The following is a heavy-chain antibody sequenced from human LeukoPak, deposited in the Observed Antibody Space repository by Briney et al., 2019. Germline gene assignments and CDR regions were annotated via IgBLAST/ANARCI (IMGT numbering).Heavy chain of an antibody. CDR1: GGSFSGYY. J-gene: IGHJ4*02. D-gene: IGHD5-24*01. Sequence: SETLSLTCAVYGGSFSGYYWSWIRQPPGKGLEWIGEINHSGSTNYNPSLKSRVTISVNTSKNQFSLKLSSVTAADTAVYYCARGNIEMATTKFDYWGQGTLVTVSS. CDR3: ARGNIEMATTKFDY. V-gene: IGHV4-34*01. CDR2: INHSGST.